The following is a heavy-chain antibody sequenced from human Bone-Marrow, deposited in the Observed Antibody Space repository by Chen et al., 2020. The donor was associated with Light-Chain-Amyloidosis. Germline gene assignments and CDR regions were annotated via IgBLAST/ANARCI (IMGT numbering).Heavy chain of an antibody. CDR2: ISSNSYK. V-gene: IGHV3-21*01. D-gene: IGHD6-19*01. CDR1: GVTFSSHA. CDR3: ARPTSVWLQLTTGGDF. J-gene: IGHJ4*02. Sequence: DVRLVESGGGLVQPGGSLRLSCAASGVTFSSHAMTWVRQAPGKGLEWLSSISSNSYKYYADSVKGRFTISRDNAMNSVYLQMNSLRAEDTAIYYCARPTSVWLQLTTGGDFWGQGTLVTVSS.